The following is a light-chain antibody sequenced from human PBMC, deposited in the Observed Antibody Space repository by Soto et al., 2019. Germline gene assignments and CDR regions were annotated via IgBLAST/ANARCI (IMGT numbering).Light chain of an antibody. J-gene: IGKJ3*01. CDR3: QQLNSYPPFT. CDR1: QGISSY. CDR2: AAS. V-gene: IGKV1-9*01. Sequence: IQLTQSPSFLSASVGDRVTITCRASQGISSYLAWYQQKPGKAPKLLIYAASTLQSGVPSRFSGSGSGTEFTLTISSLQPGDFATYYCQQLNSYPPFTFGPGTKVDIK.